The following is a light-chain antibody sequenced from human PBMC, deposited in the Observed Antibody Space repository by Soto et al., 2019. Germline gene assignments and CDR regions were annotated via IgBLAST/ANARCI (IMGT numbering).Light chain of an antibody. CDR2: KAS. J-gene: IGKJ1*01. Sequence: DIQMTPSPSTLSRSVAHRVTITCMACQTSSSWLAWYQQTPGIAPKLLIYKASTLKSGVPSRFSGSGSGTEFTLTISRLQPDDFATYYCQHYNSYSEAFGQGTKVDI. V-gene: IGKV1-5*03. CDR3: QHYNSYSEA. CDR1: QTSSSW.